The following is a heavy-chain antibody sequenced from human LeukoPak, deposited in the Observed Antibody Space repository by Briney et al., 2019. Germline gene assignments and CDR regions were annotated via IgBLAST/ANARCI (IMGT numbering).Heavy chain of an antibody. Sequence: SGPTLVNLTQTLTLTCSFSGFSLTTSGTRVSWIRQPPGKALEWLARIDWDDAKFYSTSLKTRLTISKDTSKNQVVLTMTNMHPEDTATYYCARILNRSGWFFDYWGQGTLVTVSS. J-gene: IGHJ4*02. CDR2: IDWDDAK. CDR3: ARILNRSGWFFDY. CDR1: GFSLTTSGTR. D-gene: IGHD6-19*01. V-gene: IGHV2-70*04.